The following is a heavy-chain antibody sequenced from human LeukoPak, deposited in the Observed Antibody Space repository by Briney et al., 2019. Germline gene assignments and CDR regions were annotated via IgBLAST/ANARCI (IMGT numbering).Heavy chain of an antibody. J-gene: IGHJ4*02. CDR1: GGSFSGYY. D-gene: IGHD6-19*01. Sequence: AETLSLTCAVYGGSFSGYYWSWIRQPPGKGLEWIGEINHSGSTNYNPSLKSRVTISVDTSKNQFSLKLSSVTAADTAVYYCARERRPRYSSGWYFGYWGQGTLVTVSS. CDR3: ARERRPRYSSGWYFGY. CDR2: INHSGST. V-gene: IGHV4-34*01.